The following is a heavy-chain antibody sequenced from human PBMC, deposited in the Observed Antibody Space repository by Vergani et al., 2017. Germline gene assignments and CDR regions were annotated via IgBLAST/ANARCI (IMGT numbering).Heavy chain of an antibody. CDR2: ISSSSSTI. Sequence: EVQLVESGGGLVQPGGSLRLSCAASGFTFSSYSMNWVRQAPGKGLEWVSYISSSSSTIYYADSVKGRFTISRDNATNSLYLQMNSLRAEDTAVYYCARNPVVPAAMFAFDIWGQGTMVTVSS. CDR3: ARNPVVPAAMFAFDI. CDR1: GFTFSSYS. V-gene: IGHV3-48*01. D-gene: IGHD2-2*01. J-gene: IGHJ3*02.